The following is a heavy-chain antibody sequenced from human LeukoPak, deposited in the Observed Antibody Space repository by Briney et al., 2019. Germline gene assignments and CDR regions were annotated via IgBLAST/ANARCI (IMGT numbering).Heavy chain of an antibody. CDR3: ARGAVAVCNAFDI. CDR2: TYYSSKWYN. D-gene: IGHD6-19*01. V-gene: IGHV6-1*01. CDR1: GDSVSSNSAA. J-gene: IGHJ3*02. Sequence: SPTLSLTCAISGDSVSSNSAAWNWIRQSPSRGLEWLGRTYYSSKWYNDYAVSVKSRITINPDTSKNQFSLQLNSVTPEDTALYYCARGAVAVCNAFDIWGQGTMVTVSS.